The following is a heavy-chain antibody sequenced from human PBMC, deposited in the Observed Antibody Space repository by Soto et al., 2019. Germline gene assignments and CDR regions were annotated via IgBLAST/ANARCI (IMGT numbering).Heavy chain of an antibody. CDR1: GFTFSSYW. CDR3: ARAGLVPYYFDY. D-gene: IGHD6-19*01. V-gene: IGHV3-74*01. J-gene: IGHJ4*02. CDR2: INSDGSST. Sequence: EVQLVESGGGLVQHGGSLRLSCAASGFTFSSYWMHWVRQAPGKGLVWVSRINSDGSSTSYADSVKGRFTISRDNAKNTLYLQMNSLRAEDTAVYYCARAGLVPYYFDYWGQGTLVTVSS.